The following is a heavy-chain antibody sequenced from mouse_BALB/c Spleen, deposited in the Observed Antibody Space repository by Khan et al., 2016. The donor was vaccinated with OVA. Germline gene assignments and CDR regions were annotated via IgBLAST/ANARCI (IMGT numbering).Heavy chain of an antibody. CDR1: GYSITSDYA. CDR3: ARDGSRYNYAMDY. CDR2: ISYSGST. D-gene: IGHD2-3*01. J-gene: IGHJ4*01. Sequence: VQLKESGPGLVKPSQSLSLTCTVTGYSITSDYAWNWIRQFPGNKLEWMGYISYSGSTNHNPALKSRISITRDTSKNQFFLQLNSVTTEDTATYYCARDGSRYNYAMDYWGQGTSVTVSS. V-gene: IGHV3-2*02.